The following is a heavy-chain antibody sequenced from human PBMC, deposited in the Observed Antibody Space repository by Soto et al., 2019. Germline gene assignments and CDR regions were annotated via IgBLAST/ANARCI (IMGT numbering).Heavy chain of an antibody. CDR3: AKYRGFGEYLFES. CDR1: GVAFSTYG. V-gene: IGHV3-30*18. CDR2: LSYDGHNE. D-gene: IGHD3-10*01. Sequence: QVQLVESGGAVVQPGTSLRLSCAASGVAFSTYGVHWVRQAPGKGLEWVAILSYDGHNEYYTDSVKGRFTISRDTSRNTLYLQMDRLRADDTAMYYCAKYRGFGEYLFESGGQGTLVTVSS. J-gene: IGHJ4*02.